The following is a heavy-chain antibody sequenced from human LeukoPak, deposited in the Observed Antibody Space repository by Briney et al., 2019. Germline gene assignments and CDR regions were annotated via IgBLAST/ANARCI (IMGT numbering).Heavy chain of an antibody. Sequence: SGTLSLTCAVSGGSISSSNWWSWVRQPPGKGLEWIGEIYHSGSTNYNPSLKSRVTISVDTSKNQFSLKLSSVTAADTAVYYCARGRNYGSGSIYWGQGTLVTVSS. V-gene: IGHV4-4*02. CDR1: GGSISSSNW. CDR3: ARGRNYGSGSIY. D-gene: IGHD3-10*01. J-gene: IGHJ4*02. CDR2: IYHSGST.